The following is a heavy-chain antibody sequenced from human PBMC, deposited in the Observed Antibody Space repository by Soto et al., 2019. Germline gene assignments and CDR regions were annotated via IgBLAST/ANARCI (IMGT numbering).Heavy chain of an antibody. D-gene: IGHD3-10*01. CDR1: GFTFSSYG. J-gene: IGHJ4*02. CDR2: IWYDGSNK. V-gene: IGHV3-33*01. Sequence: GGSLRLSCAASGFTFSSYGMHWVRQAPGKGLEWVAVIWYDGSNKYYADSVKGRFTISRDNSKNTLYLQMNSLRAEDMAVYYCARDPGWDGSGSYPYDYWGQGTLVTVSS. CDR3: ARDPGWDGSGSYPYDY.